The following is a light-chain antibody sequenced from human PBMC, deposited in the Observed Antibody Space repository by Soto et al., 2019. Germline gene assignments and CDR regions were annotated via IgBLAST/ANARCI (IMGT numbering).Light chain of an antibody. J-gene: IGKJ1*01. Sequence: IVMTQSPATLYMTPTGIARLSCRAYQSVSNNLAWYQQKPGQAHTLLIYGASTRAAGIPGRFCGSGSGTEFSLVIISLQSDDFAVYYCQQYLNAGSTFVQGTKVDIK. CDR3: QQYLNAGST. V-gene: IGKV3-15*01. CDR2: GAS. CDR1: QSVSNN.